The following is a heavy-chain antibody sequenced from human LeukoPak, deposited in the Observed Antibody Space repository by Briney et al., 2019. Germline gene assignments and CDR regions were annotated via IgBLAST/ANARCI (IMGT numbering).Heavy chain of an antibody. J-gene: IGHJ6*03. CDR1: GYTFTAYY. CDR2: INPNSGGT. CDR3: ARVWIHDAYYYMDV. V-gene: IGHV1-2*02. D-gene: IGHD5-18*01. Sequence: ASVKVSCKASGYTFTAYYMHWVRQAPGQGLEWMGWINPNSGGTNYAQKLQGRVTMTRDTSISTAYTELSRLRSDDTAVYYCARVWIHDAYYYMDVWGKGTTVTISS.